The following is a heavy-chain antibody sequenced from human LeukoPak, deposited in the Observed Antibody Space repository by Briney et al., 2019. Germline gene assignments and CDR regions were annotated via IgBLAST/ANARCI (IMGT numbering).Heavy chain of an antibody. D-gene: IGHD6-13*01. J-gene: IGHJ4*02. V-gene: IGHV1-24*01. CDR2: FDPEDGET. CDR1: GYTLTELS. Sequence: GASVKVSCKVSGYTLTELSMHWVRQAPGKGLGWMGVFDPEDGETIYAQKFQGKGTMTEDTATDTAYMELSSLRSADTAVYYCATEPFSRSWFGPGDYWGQGTLVTVSS. CDR3: ATEPFSRSWFGPGDY.